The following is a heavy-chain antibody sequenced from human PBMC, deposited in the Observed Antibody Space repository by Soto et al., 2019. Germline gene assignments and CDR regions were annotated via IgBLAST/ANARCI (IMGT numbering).Heavy chain of an antibody. V-gene: IGHV1-2*02. Sequence: ASGKVCCKASGFSFTGYYIHWLRQAPGQGLEWMGWINAHSGGTEYAQKFQGGVTLTRDTSIATAYLPLTSLTSDDTALYYCAKDLTRQLAYWLDPWGQGTQVTVSS. D-gene: IGHD6-6*01. J-gene: IGHJ5*02. CDR1: GFSFTGYY. CDR2: INAHSGGT. CDR3: AKDLTRQLAYWLDP.